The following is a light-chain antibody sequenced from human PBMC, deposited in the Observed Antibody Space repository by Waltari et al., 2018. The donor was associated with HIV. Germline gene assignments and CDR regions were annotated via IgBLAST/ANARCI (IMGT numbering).Light chain of an antibody. CDR3: AAWDDSLRGVV. J-gene: IGLJ2*01. Sequence: QSVLTQPPSASGTPGQRVTIPSSGSSSNSGSNYVYWYQQLPGRAPKLLIDRNNQRPSGVPDRFAGSKSGTSASLAISGLRSDDEADYYCAAWDDSLRGVVFGGGAKLTVL. CDR2: RNN. V-gene: IGLV1-47*01. CDR1: SSNSGSNY.